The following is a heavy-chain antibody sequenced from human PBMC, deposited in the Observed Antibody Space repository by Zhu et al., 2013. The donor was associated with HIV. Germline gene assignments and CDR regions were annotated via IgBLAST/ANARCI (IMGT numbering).Heavy chain of an antibody. Sequence: QVQLVQSGAEVKKPGASVKVSCKASGYTFSSYGISWVRQAPGQGLEWMGWISGYKGNTNYAQKLQGRVTMTTDTSTSTVYMELRSLTSDDTAVYYCARDRVYYYDSSGYIDYWGQGTLVTVSS. CDR3: ARDRVYYYDSSGYIDY. J-gene: IGHJ4*02. V-gene: IGHV1-18*01. CDR1: GYTFSSYG. CDR2: ISGYKGNT. D-gene: IGHD3-22*01.